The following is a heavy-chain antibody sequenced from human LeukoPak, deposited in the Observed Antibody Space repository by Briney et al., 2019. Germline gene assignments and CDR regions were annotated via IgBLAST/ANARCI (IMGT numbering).Heavy chain of an antibody. CDR3: ARQYGSTWYFDY. D-gene: IGHD6-13*01. J-gene: IGHJ4*02. V-gene: IGHV4-59*08. CDR2: VYDSEST. Sequence: SETLSLTCAVSGGSISSYYWSWIRQPPGRGLEWIGYVYDSESTNYNPPLKSRVTISVDTSKNQFSLRLSSVTAADTAVYYCARQYGSTWYFDYWGQGTLVTVSS. CDR1: GGSISSYY.